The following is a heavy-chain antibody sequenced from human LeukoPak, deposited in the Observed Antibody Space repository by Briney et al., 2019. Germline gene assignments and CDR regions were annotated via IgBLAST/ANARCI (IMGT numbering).Heavy chain of an antibody. Sequence: SQTLSLTXTVSGGSISSDSYFWNWIRQPAGKGLEWIGRIYTSGSTQYNPSLKSRVTISIDTSNNQFSLRLSSVTAADTAVYYCARVKSEFDIWGLGTTVTVSS. CDR3: ARVKSEFDI. CDR1: GGSISSDSYF. V-gene: IGHV4-61*02. CDR2: IYTSGST. J-gene: IGHJ3*02.